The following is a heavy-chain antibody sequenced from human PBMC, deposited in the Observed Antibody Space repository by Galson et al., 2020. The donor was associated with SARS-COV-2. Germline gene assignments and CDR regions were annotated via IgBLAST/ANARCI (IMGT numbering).Heavy chain of an antibody. J-gene: IGHJ6*02. CDR1: GFTFTNYA. Sequence: GGSLRLTCAASGFTFTNYAMHWVRQAPGKGLEWVALISYEGSIKYCADSVKGRFTISRDSSKNTLYLQMNSLSAGDTAVYYCAKRKELFWLGELNQGLDVWGQGTTVTVS. CDR3: AKRKELFWLGELNQGLDV. D-gene: IGHD3-10*01. CDR2: ISYEGSIK. V-gene: IGHV3-30*18.